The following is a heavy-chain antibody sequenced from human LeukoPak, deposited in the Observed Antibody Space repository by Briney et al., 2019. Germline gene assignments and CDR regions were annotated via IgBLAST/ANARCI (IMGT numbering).Heavy chain of an antibody. CDR3: ARDTDMANY. CDR2: IRSSGPYV. Sequence: PGGSLRLSCTVSGFTVSSNSMSWVRQAPGKGLEWVSSIRSSGPYVYYADSVKGRFTTSRDNAKNSLYLQMNNLRAEDTAVYYCARDTDMANYWGQGTLVTVSS. CDR1: GFTVSSNS. J-gene: IGHJ4*02. V-gene: IGHV3-21*01. D-gene: IGHD2-8*02.